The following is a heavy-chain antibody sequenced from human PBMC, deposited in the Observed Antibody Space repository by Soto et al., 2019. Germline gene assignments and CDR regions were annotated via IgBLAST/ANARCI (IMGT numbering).Heavy chain of an antibody. Sequence: GGSLRLSCAASGFTFSSYGMHWVRQAPGKGPEWVAVISYDGSNKYYADSVKGRFTISRDNSKNTLYLQMNSLRAEDTAVYYCAKDVVVGATTGLGDYYDSSGYYAFDIWGQGTMVTVSS. CDR3: AKDVVVGATTGLGDYYDSSGYYAFDI. J-gene: IGHJ3*02. CDR2: ISYDGSNK. V-gene: IGHV3-30*18. D-gene: IGHD3-22*01. CDR1: GFTFSSYG.